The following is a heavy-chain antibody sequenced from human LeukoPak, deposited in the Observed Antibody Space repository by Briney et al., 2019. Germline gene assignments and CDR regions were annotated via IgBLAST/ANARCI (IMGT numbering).Heavy chain of an antibody. Sequence: GGSLRLSCAGSGFTFSSYEMNWVRQAPGKGLGWVSYISSSGRAIYYADSVKGRFTFSRDNAKNSLYLQMNSLRAEDTAVYYCARCPRWAHFDYWGQGTLVTVSS. CDR3: ARCPRWAHFDY. CDR1: GFTFSSYE. J-gene: IGHJ4*02. D-gene: IGHD4-23*01. CDR2: ISSSGRAI. V-gene: IGHV3-48*03.